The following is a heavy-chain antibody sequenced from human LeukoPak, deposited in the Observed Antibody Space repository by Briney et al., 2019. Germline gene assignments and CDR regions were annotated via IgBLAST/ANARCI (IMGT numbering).Heavy chain of an antibody. Sequence: SETLSLTCTVSGGSISSSSYYWAWIRQPPGKGLEWIGSIYYSGSAYYNPSLKSRVTISVDTSKNQFSLKLSSVAAADTAVYYCARDVSSWLPYNWFDPWGQGTLVTVSS. CDR1: GGSISSSSYY. V-gene: IGHV4-39*07. CDR2: IYYSGSA. CDR3: ARDVSSWLPYNWFDP. J-gene: IGHJ5*02. D-gene: IGHD6-13*01.